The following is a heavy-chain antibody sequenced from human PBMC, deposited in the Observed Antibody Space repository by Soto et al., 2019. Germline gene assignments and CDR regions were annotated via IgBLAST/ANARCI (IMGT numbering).Heavy chain of an antibody. V-gene: IGHV1-8*02. CDR2: MNPNFGTA. CDR3: ARDDTARYYFDY. J-gene: IGHJ4*02. Sequence: ASVKVSCKASGYTFTSYAISWVRQATGQGLEWMGWMNPNFGTAGYAQKFQGRVTMTTDTSISTAYMELSSLRSEDTAVYYCARDDTARYYFDYWGQGTLVTVSS. CDR1: GYTFTSYA. D-gene: IGHD5-18*01.